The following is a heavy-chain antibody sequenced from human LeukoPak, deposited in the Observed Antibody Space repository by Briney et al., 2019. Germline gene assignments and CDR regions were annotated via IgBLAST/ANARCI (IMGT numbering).Heavy chain of an antibody. Sequence: SETLSFTCTVSGGSISSYYWSWIRQPPGKGLEWIGYIYYSGSTNYNPSLKSRVTISVDTSKNQFSLKLSSVTAADTAVYYCARHESAYYDSSGYPFDYWGQGTLVTVSS. J-gene: IGHJ4*02. CDR3: ARHESAYYDSSGYPFDY. V-gene: IGHV4-59*08. CDR2: IYYSGST. D-gene: IGHD3-22*01. CDR1: GGSISSYY.